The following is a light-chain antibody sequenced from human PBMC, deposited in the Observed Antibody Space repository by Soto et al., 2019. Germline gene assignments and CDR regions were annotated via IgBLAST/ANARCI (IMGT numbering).Light chain of an antibody. J-gene: IGKJ4*01. CDR1: QGISTY. V-gene: IGKV1-9*01. CDR2: SAS. CDR3: QQVKSYPLT. Sequence: EIQLTQSPSFLSASVGDRVSITCRATQGISTYLAWYQHKPGQAPNLLIYSASTLPSGVPSRFSGSGSGTDFTLTISRLQPEDFVTYYCQQVKSYPLTFGGGTKVEIK.